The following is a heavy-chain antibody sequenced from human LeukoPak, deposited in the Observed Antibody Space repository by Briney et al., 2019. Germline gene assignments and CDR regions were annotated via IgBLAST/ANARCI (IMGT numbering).Heavy chain of an antibody. V-gene: IGHV3-66*01. J-gene: IGHJ4*02. CDR2: IYSGGST. CDR3: ARGHLKTFDY. CDR1: GFTFGSYW. Sequence: PGGSLRLSWAASGFTFGSYWMSWVRQAPGKGLEWVSVIYSGGSTYYADSVKGRFTISRDNSKNTLYLQMNSLRAEDTAVYYCARGHLKTFDYWGQGTLVTVSS.